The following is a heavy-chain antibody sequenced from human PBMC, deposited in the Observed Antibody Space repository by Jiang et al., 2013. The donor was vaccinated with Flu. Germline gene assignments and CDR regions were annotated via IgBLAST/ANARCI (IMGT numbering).Heavy chain of an antibody. D-gene: IGHD5-18*01. Sequence: LLKPSETLSLTCAVYGGSFSGYYWSWIRQPPGKGLEWIGEINHSGSTNYNPSLKSRVTISVDTSKNQFSLKLSSVTAADTAVYYCARGHRVFTAMVTPRDWFDPWGQGTLVTVSS. CDR1: GGSFSGYY. CDR2: INHSGST. J-gene: IGHJ5*02. V-gene: IGHV4-34*01. CDR3: ARGHRVFTAMVTPRDWFDP.